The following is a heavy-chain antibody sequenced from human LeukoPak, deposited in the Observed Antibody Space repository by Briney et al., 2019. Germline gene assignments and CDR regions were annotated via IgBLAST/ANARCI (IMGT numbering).Heavy chain of an antibody. J-gene: IGHJ3*02. CDR1: GYTFTHYG. V-gene: IGHV1-18*01. D-gene: IGHD2-8*02. CDR3: ARSLLVVPDASGEHDAFDM. CDR2: ISAYNGDT. Sequence: ASVKVSCKTSGYTFTHYGISWVRQAPGQGLEWVGWISAYNGDTKYAQNFQDKVTMTTDTSTSTAYMEPRSLTSDDTAVYYCARSLLVVPDASGEHDAFDMWGQGTMVTVSS.